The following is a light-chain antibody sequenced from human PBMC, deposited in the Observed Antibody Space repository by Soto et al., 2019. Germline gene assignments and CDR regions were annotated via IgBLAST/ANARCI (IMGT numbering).Light chain of an antibody. V-gene: IGKV1-5*03. Sequence: DIQMTQSPSTLSASIGDRVTITCRASQSISTWLAWYQQKPGKAPKLLIYKASTLQTGVSSRFSGSGSGTEFTLTISSLQPDDSATYFCQQYNSYMYTFGPGTKLEIK. J-gene: IGKJ2*01. CDR3: QQYNSYMYT. CDR1: QSISTW. CDR2: KAS.